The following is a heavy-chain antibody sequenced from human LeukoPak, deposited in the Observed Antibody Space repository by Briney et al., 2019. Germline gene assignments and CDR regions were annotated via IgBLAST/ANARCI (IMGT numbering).Heavy chain of an antibody. J-gene: IGHJ3*01. CDR2: IIPIFGTA. CDR1: GGTLSSYA. V-gene: IGHV1-69*01. Sequence: ATVKVSCKASGGTLSSYAISWVRQAPGQGLEWMGGIIPIFGTANYAQKFQGRVTITADESTSTAYMELSSLRSEDTAVYYCAREDRRDDFWSGYYNRCAFDVWGQGTMVTVSS. D-gene: IGHD3-3*01. CDR3: AREDRRDDFWSGYYNRCAFDV.